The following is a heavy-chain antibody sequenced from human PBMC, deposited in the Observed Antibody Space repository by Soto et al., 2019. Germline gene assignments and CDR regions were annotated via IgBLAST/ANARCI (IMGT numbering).Heavy chain of an antibody. J-gene: IGHJ6*02. CDR1: GGSISSSSYY. Sequence: PSETLSLTCTVSGGSISSSSYYWGWIRQPPGKGLEWIGSIYYSGSTYYNPSLKSRVTISVDTSKNQFSLKLSSVTAADTAVYYCASHYGSGSCYYYYYYGMDVWGQGTTVTVSS. V-gene: IGHV4-39*01. CDR3: ASHYGSGSCYYYYYYGMDV. D-gene: IGHD3-10*01. CDR2: IYYSGST.